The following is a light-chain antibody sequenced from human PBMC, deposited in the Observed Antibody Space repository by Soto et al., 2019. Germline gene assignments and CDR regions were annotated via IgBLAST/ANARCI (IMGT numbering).Light chain of an antibody. Sequence: EIVLTQSPATLSLSPGESATLSCRASQSVSSNLAWYQQKPGQAPRLLIYGASARATGIPARFSGSGSGTEFTLTISGLQSEDFAVYYCQQYNNWPPWTFGQGTKVDIK. CDR1: QSVSSN. CDR2: GAS. V-gene: IGKV3-15*01. J-gene: IGKJ1*01. CDR3: QQYNNWPPWT.